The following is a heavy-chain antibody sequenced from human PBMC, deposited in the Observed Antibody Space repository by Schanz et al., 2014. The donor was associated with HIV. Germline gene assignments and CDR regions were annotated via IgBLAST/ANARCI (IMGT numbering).Heavy chain of an antibody. CDR2: ISGSGDNT. D-gene: IGHD2-15*01. J-gene: IGHJ4*02. CDR1: GFPFGSYA. V-gene: IGHV3-23*04. CDR3: AKDLGAGGGSCFDS. Sequence: VQLVESGGGVVQPGRSLRLSCAASGFPFGSYAMSWVRQAPGTALEWVSPISGSGDNTYYADSVKGRFTMSRDNSKNTLNLQMHSLRVEDTAVYYCAKDLGAGGGSCFDSWGQGTLVTVST.